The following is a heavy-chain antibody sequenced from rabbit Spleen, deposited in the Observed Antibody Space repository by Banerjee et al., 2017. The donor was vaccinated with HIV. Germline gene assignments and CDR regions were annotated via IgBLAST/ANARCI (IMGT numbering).Heavy chain of an antibody. CDR2: IGAESSPIS. CDR3: AGTYGVDDYVYATNDKL. V-gene: IGHV1S40*01. D-gene: IGHD6-1*01. J-gene: IGHJ4*01. Sequence: QSLEESGGDLVKPGASLTLTCTASGFSFSGGYFMCWVRQAPGKGLEWVACIGAESSPISYYANWAKGRFTISKTSSTTVTLQMTSLTAADTATYFCAGTYGVDDYVYATNDKLWGPGTLVTVS. CDR1: GFSFSGGYF.